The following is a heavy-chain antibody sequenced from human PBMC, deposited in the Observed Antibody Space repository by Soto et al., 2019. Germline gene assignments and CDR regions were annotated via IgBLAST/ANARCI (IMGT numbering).Heavy chain of an antibody. D-gene: IGHD5-18*01. CDR3: ARVDGYSYGYLCY. CDR1: GGSVSSGSYY. Sequence: PSETLSLTCTVSGGSVSSGSYYWSWIRQPPGKGLEWIEYIYYSGSTNYNYNPSLKSRVTISIDTSKNQFSLKLKSVTAADTAVYCWARVDGYSYGYLCYWGRGTMVEVSS. CDR2: IYYSGSTNY. J-gene: IGHJ4*02. V-gene: IGHV4-61*01.